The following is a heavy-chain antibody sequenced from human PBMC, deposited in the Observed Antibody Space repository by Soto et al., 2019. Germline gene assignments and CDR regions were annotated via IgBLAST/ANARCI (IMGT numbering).Heavy chain of an antibody. CDR2: ISYDGSNK. D-gene: IGHD3-16*01. Sequence: QVQLVESGGGVVQPGRSLRLSCAASGFTFSSYGMHWVRQAPGKGLEWVAVISYDGSNKYYADSVKGRFTISRDNSKKTLYLQMNSMRAEDTAVYYCATSVEIWYYYYGMDVWGQGPTVTVSS. CDR3: ATSVEIWYYYYGMDV. V-gene: IGHV3-30*03. CDR1: GFTFSSYG. J-gene: IGHJ6*02.